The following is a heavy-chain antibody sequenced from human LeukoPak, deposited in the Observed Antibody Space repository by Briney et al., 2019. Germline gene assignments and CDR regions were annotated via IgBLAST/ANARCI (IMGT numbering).Heavy chain of an antibody. D-gene: IGHD3-22*01. CDR1: GFTFSSYG. Sequence: PGRSLRLSCAASGFTFSSYGMHWVRQAPGKGLEWVAVIWYDGSNKYYADSEKGRFTISRDNSKNTLYLQMNSLRAEDTAVYYCARTGYYDSRGDYFDYWGQGTLVTVSS. CDR2: IWYDGSNK. CDR3: ARTGYYDSRGDYFDY. J-gene: IGHJ4*02. V-gene: IGHV3-33*01.